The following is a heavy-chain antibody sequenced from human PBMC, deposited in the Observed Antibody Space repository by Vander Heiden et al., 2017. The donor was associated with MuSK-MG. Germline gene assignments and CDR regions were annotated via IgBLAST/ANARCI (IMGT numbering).Heavy chain of an antibody. Sequence: EVHLLESGGGLVQPGGSLRLSCAASGFTFNSQAMSWVRQAPGKGLEWVSSISGSGTETYYVDSVKGRFTISRDTSKDTLYLQMDSLRVGGTAVYYCAKDAGYSRGWYALDYWGQGALVTVSS. V-gene: IGHV3-23*01. CDR1: GFTFNSQA. CDR2: ISGSGTET. J-gene: IGHJ4*02. D-gene: IGHD6-19*01. CDR3: AKDAGYSRGWYALDY.